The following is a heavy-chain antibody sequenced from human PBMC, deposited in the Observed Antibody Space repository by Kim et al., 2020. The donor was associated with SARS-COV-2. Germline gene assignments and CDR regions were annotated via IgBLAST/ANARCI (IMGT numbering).Heavy chain of an antibody. J-gene: IGHJ4*02. Sequence: GGSLRLSCAASGFTFTSHTMNWVRQAPGKGLEWVSGISGGGARTNFADSVKGRFTISRDNSNNTVYLQITSLRAEDPAVYYCAKGFCSAWGQGTRVTVS. V-gene: IGHV3-23*01. D-gene: IGHD2-15*01. CDR3: AKGFCSA. CDR1: GFTFTSHT. CDR2: ISGGGART.